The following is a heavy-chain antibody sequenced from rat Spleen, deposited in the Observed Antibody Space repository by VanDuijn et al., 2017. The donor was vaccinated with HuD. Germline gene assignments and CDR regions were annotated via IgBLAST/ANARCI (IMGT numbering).Heavy chain of an antibody. Sequence: EVQLVESDGGLVQPGRSLKLSCAASGFTFSDYYMAWVRQAPAKGLEWVATLSYDNYNTYYRDSVKGRFTISTDNAKSTLSLQMDSLRSEGTATYYCARRHYGYTDYFDYWGQGVMVTVSS. CDR3: ARRHYGYTDYFDY. CDR1: GFTFSDYY. V-gene: IGHV5-29*01. J-gene: IGHJ2*01. D-gene: IGHD1-9*01. CDR2: LSYDNYNT.